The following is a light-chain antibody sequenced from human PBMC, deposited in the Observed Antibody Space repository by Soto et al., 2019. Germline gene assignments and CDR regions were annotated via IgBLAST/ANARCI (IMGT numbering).Light chain of an antibody. CDR2: GAS. Sequence: EIVMTQSPATLSESPGERATLSCRASQSVSSNLAWYQQKPGQAPRLLIYGASTRATGIPARFSGSGSGTEFTLTISSLQSEDFALYYCQQYNNWPQTFGQGTKVEIK. V-gene: IGKV3-15*01. J-gene: IGKJ1*01. CDR1: QSVSSN. CDR3: QQYNNWPQT.